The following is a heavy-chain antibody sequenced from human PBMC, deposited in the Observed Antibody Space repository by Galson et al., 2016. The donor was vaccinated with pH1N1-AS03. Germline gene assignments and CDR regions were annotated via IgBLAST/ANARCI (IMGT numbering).Heavy chain of an antibody. CDR3: ATAFKGSIFGASEYYFDY. V-gene: IGHV1-2*04. J-gene: IGHJ4*02. Sequence: SVKVSCKASGYTFTDYYMYWVRQAPGQGLEWMGWINPNSGGTNYAQKFQGWVTMTRDTTISTGYMELSRLKSDDTAVYYCATAFKGSIFGASEYYFDYWGQGTLVTVSS. CDR2: INPNSGGT. CDR1: GYTFTDYY. D-gene: IGHD3-3*01.